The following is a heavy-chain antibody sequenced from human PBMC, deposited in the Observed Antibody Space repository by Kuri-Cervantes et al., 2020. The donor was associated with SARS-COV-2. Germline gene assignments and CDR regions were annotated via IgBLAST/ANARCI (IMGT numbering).Heavy chain of an antibody. CDR2: SKSRAAGETT. CDR1: GFTFTDAW. CDR3: TRHDFWSAYYFDY. D-gene: IGHD3-3*01. V-gene: IGHV3-15*01. J-gene: IGHJ4*02. Sequence: GEALKISCVASGFTFTDAWVSWVRQTTGKGLGWVGRSKSRAAGETTVYAAPVQGRFTISRDDARNTLYLQMNSHKTEDTAVYYCTRHDFWSAYYFDYWGQGTLVTVSS.